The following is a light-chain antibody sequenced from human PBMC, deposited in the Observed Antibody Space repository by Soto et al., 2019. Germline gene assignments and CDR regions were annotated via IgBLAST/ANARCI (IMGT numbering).Light chain of an antibody. Sequence: DIQMTQSPSSLSASVGDRVTITCRASQSISSYLHWYQQKPGKAPKLLIYAASSLQSGVPSRFSGSGSGTDFPLTISSLHSEDFATYYCQRSFSTPLTFGGGTKVEIK. J-gene: IGKJ4*01. CDR2: AAS. V-gene: IGKV1-39*01. CDR1: QSISSY. CDR3: QRSFSTPLT.